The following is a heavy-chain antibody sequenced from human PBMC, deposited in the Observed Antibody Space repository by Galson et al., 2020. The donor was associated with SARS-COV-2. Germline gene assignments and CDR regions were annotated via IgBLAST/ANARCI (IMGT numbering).Heavy chain of an antibody. CDR3: ARGRTMIVQKTSFDY. Sequence: GESLKISCKASGYTFTGYYLHWVRQAPGQGLEWMGWINPNSGGTNYAQKFQGRVTVTRDTSISTAYMELSRLRSDDTAVYYCARGRTMIVQKTSFDYWGQGTLVTVSS. D-gene: IGHD3-22*01. CDR2: INPNSGGT. J-gene: IGHJ4*02. V-gene: IGHV1-2*02. CDR1: GYTFTGYY.